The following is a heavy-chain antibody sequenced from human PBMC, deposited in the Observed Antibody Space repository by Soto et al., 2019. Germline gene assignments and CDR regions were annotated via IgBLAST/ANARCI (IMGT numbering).Heavy chain of an antibody. CDR1: GFTFSSYA. CDR2: ISGSGGST. Sequence: PGWSLRLSCAASGFTFSSYAMSWVRQAPGKGLEWVSAISGSGGSTYYADSVKGRFTISRDNSKNTLYLQMNSLRAEDTAVYYCAKGIAARGGSYYYYYYGMDVWGQGTTVTVSS. J-gene: IGHJ6*02. CDR3: AKGIAARGGSYYYYYYGMDV. D-gene: IGHD6-6*01. V-gene: IGHV3-23*01.